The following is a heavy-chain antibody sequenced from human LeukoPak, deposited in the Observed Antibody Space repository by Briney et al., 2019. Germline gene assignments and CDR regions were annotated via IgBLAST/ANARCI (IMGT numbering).Heavy chain of an antibody. CDR3: AKDLGRITIFGVAFDY. Sequence: GGSLRLSCAASGFTFSSYSMNWVRQAPGKGLEWVSYISSSSSTIYYADSVKGRFTISRDNSKNTLYLQMNSLRAEDTAVYYCAKDLGRITIFGVAFDYWGQGTLVTVSS. CDR1: GFTFSSYS. V-gene: IGHV3-48*01. J-gene: IGHJ4*02. D-gene: IGHD3-3*01. CDR2: ISSSSSTI.